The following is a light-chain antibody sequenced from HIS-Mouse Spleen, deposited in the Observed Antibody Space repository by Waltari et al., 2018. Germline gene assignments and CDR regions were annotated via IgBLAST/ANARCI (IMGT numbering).Light chain of an antibody. J-gene: IGKJ2*01. CDR2: GAS. Sequence: EIVLTQSPVTLSLSPGERATLSCMASQSVSSSYLAWYQQKPGQAPRLLIYGASSRATGMPDRFSGSGSGTDFTLTISRLEPEDFAVYYCQQYGSSPGTFGQGTKLEIK. V-gene: IGKV3-20*01. CDR3: QQYGSSPGT. CDR1: QSVSSSY.